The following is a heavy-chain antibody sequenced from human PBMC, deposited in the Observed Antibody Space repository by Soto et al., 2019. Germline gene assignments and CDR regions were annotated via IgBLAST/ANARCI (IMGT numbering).Heavy chain of an antibody. CDR2: IYYSGST. CDR3: ARDRSLWFGTGGGYYGMDV. D-gene: IGHD3-10*01. V-gene: IGHV4-61*01. J-gene: IGHJ6*02. Sequence: QVQLQESGPGLVKPSETLSLTCTVSGGSVSSGSYYWSWIRQPPGKALEWIGYIYYSGSTNYNPALKSRVTISVDTSKNQFCVKLSSVTAADTAVYYCARDRSLWFGTGGGYYGMDVWGQGTTVTVSS. CDR1: GGSVSSGSYY.